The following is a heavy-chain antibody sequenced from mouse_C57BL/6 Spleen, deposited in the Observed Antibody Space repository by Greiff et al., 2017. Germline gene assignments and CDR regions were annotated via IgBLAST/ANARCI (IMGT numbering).Heavy chain of an antibody. D-gene: IGHD2-4*01. CDR2: INPSTGGT. CDR3: AKGIYDDEAMDY. V-gene: IGHV1-42*01. CDR1: GYSFTGYY. J-gene: IGHJ4*01. Sequence: VQLQQSGPELVKPGASVKISCKASGYSFTGYYMNWVKQSPEKSLEWIGEINPSTGGTTYNQKFKAKATLTVDKSSSTAYMQLKSLTSEDSAVYYCAKGIYDDEAMDYWGQGTSVTVSS.